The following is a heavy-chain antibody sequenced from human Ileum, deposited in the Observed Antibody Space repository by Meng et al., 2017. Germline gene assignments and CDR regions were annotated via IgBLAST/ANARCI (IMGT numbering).Heavy chain of an antibody. V-gene: IGHV6-1*01. CDR2: TYYRSKWFT. D-gene: IGHD6-19*01. J-gene: IGHJ4*02. Sequence: QLQQQGPGLAKPSQPLSLTWGISGDSVSTNSGGWNWIRQSPSRGLEWLGRTYYRSKWFTDYAVSVKSRITINPDTTTNQFSLQLNSVTPEDTAVYYCARSGSGWSLDYWGQGTLVTVSS. CDR3: ARSGSGWSLDY. CDR1: GDSVSTNSGG.